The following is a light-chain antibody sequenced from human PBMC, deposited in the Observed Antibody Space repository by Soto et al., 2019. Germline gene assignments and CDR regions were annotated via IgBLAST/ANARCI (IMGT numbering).Light chain of an antibody. CDR3: CSYAGAYTWM. V-gene: IGLV2-11*01. J-gene: IGLJ3*02. CDR1: NSDVGGYNY. Sequence: QSALTQPASVSGSPGQSITISCTGTNSDVGGYNYVSWYQQHPGKAPKLMIYDVTRRPSGVPDRFSGSKSGNTASLTISGLQAEDEADYYCCSYAGAYTWMFGGGTKLTVL. CDR2: DVT.